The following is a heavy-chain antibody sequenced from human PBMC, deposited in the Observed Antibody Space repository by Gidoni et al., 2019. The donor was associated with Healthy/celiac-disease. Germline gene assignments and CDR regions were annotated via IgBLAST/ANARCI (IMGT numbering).Heavy chain of an antibody. V-gene: IGHV3-15*01. CDR3: TTDLYYDFWSVPQGMTY. D-gene: IGHD3-3*01. J-gene: IGHJ4*02. CDR1: GFTFSNAW. CDR2: IKSKTDGGTT. Sequence: EVQLVESGGGLVKPGGSLRLSCAASGFTFSNAWMSWVRQAPGKGLEWVGRIKSKTDGGTTDYAAPVKGRFTISRDDSKNTLYLQMNSLKTEDTAVYYCTTDLYYDFWSVPQGMTYWGQGTLVTVSS.